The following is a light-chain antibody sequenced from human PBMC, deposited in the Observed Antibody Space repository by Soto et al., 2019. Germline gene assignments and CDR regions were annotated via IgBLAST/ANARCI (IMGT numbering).Light chain of an antibody. Sequence: SGLTQPPSVSAAPGQKITISCSGSSSNIGGNSVSWYQQLPGTAPKLLIYDDNKRPSGIPDRFSGSKSGTSATLGITGFQTGDEADYYCGSWYSSLSAYLFGTGTKLTV. CDR3: GSWYSSLSAYL. CDR1: SSNIGGNS. J-gene: IGLJ1*01. V-gene: IGLV1-51*01. CDR2: DDN.